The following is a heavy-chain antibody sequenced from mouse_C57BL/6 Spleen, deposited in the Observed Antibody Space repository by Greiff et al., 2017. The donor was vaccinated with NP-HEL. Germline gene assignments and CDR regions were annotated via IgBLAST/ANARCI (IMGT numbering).Heavy chain of an antibody. CDR3: ATMVFAY. D-gene: IGHD1-1*02. CDR1: GYAFTNYL. CDR2: INPGSGGT. Sequence: QVQLQQSGAELVRPGTSVKVSCKASGYAFTNYLIEWVKQRPGQGLEWIGVINPGSGGTNYNEKFKGKATLTADKSSSTAYMQLSSLTSEYSAVYFCATMVFAYWGQGTLVTVSA. V-gene: IGHV1-54*01. J-gene: IGHJ3*01.